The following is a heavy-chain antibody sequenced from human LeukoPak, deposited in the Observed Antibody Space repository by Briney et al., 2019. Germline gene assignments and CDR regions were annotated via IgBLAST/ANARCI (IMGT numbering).Heavy chain of an antibody. CDR2: IYQSGST. CDR1: AGSISSGGYY. Sequence: PSQTLSLTWSVVAGSISSGGYYWSCIRRPQGKGLEWIGYIYQSGSTSYNPSLKSRVTISVDRSKNQFSLKLSSVTAADTAVYYCARVGGVAADYWGQGTLVTVSS. J-gene: IGHJ4*02. V-gene: IGHV4-30-2*01. CDR3: ARVGGVAADY. D-gene: IGHD6-13*01.